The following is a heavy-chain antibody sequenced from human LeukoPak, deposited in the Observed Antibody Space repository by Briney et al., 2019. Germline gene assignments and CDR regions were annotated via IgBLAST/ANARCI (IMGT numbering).Heavy chain of an antibody. Sequence: ASVKVSCKASGYSFTSYSVSWLRQAPGHGLECMGWISTYSGTTKYAPKFQGRVTMTTDTSTNTTYMELRSLRFDDTAVYYCVREKELRRAFDIWGQGTMVTVSS. V-gene: IGHV1-18*01. CDR1: GYSFTSYS. CDR3: VREKELRRAFDI. J-gene: IGHJ3*02. CDR2: ISTYSGTT. D-gene: IGHD1-7*01.